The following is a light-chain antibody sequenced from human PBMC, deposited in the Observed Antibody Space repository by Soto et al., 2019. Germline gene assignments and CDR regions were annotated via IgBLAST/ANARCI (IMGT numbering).Light chain of an antibody. V-gene: IGLV1-44*01. J-gene: IGLJ3*02. CDR2: SND. CDR1: GSGIGGNT. Sequence: QSVLTQPPSATGTPGQTVTVSCSGRGSGIGGNTVSWYQQLPGTAPRLLIHSNDRRPSGVPDRFSGSKSGASASLAISGLQSEDEADYYCATWDDSLDGPVFGGVTKLTVL. CDR3: ATWDDSLDGPV.